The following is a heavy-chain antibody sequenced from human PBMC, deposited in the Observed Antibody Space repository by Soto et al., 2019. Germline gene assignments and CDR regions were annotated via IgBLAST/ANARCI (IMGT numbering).Heavy chain of an antibody. CDR2: ISSSSSYI. D-gene: IGHD2-15*01. CDR3: ARDAVVVVAATPVDYYYYMDV. Sequence: GSLRLSCAASGFTFSSYSMNWVRQAPGKGLEWVSSISSSSSYIYYADSVKGRFTISRDNAKNSLYLQMNSLRAEDTAVYYCARDAVVVVAATPVDYYYYMDVWGKGTTVTVSS. V-gene: IGHV3-21*01. CDR1: GFTFSSYS. J-gene: IGHJ6*03.